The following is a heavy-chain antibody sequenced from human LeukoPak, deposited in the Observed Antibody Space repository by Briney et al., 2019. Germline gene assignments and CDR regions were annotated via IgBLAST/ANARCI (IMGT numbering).Heavy chain of an antibody. J-gene: IGHJ4*02. CDR1: GFTFSDFG. D-gene: IGHD3-22*01. V-gene: IGHV3-33*01. CDR2: IWHDGTKR. CDR3: AINYYDSSAYALHY. Sequence: GGSLRLSCAGSGFTFSDFGMHWVRQAPGKGLEWVAVIWHDGTKRHYAESVKGRFAISRDDSRNTLYLQMNSLRADDTAVYYCAINYYDSSAYALHYWGQGTLVSVSS.